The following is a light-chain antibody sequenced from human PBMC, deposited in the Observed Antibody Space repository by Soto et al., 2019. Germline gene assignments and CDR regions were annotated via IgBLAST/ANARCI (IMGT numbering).Light chain of an antibody. CDR3: QQYHKWPGT. V-gene: IGKV3-15*01. J-gene: IGKJ3*01. Sequence: EMLMTQSPATLSVSPGERATLSCRASQRVGSDLAWYQQKPGQPPRLLMYGISTRATGIPARFSGSGSGTEFALSISSLQSEDFTVYYCQQYHKWPGTFGPGTKV. CDR2: GIS. CDR1: QRVGSD.